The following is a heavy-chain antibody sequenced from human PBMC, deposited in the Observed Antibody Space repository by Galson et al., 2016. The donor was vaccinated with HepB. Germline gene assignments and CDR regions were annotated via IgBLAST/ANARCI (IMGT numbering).Heavy chain of an antibody. Sequence: SLRLSCAASGFTFSNYAMSWVRQAPGKGLEWVSAISGGGSSRYYADSVKGRFTISSDNSKDTLHMQMNILRAEDTAVYYCAKRYCSGAGCYIDYWGQGTLVTVSS. CDR3: AKRYCSGAGCYIDY. CDR1: GFTFSNYA. J-gene: IGHJ4*02. D-gene: IGHD2-15*01. CDR2: ISGGGSSR. V-gene: IGHV3-23*01.